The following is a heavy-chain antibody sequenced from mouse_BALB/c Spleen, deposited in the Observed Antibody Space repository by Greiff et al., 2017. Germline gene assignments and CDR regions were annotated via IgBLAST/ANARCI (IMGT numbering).Heavy chain of an antibody. J-gene: IGHJ3*01. Sequence: QVQLKESGPGLVAPSQSLSITCTVSGFSLTSYGVPWVRQPPGKGLEWLGVIWAGGSTNYNSALMSRLSISKDNSKSQVFLKMNSLQTEDTAMYYCAREDYGSSYAWFAYWGQGTLVTVSA. CDR3: AREDYGSSYAWFAY. V-gene: IGHV2-9*02. CDR1: GFSLTSYG. CDR2: IWAGGST. D-gene: IGHD1-1*01.